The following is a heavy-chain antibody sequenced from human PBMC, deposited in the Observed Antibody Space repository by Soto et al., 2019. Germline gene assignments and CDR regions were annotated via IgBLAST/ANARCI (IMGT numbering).Heavy chain of an antibody. D-gene: IGHD3-3*01. CDR3: ARDSPEVRFLEWLSQSADYYYGMDV. V-gene: IGHV1-18*04. Sequence: ASVKVSCKASGYTFTNYGITWVRQAPGQGLEWMGWISAKNGNTNYAQKLQGRVTMTTDTSTSTAYMELRSLRSDDTAVYYCARDSPEVRFLEWLSQSADYYYGMDVWGQGTTVTVSS. CDR1: GYTFTNYG. J-gene: IGHJ6*02. CDR2: ISAKNGNT.